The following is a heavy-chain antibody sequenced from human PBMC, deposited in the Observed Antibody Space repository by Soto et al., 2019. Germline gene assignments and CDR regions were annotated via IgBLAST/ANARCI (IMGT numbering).Heavy chain of an antibody. Sequence: SETLSLTCTVSGGSISSGDYYWSWIRQPPGKGLEWIGYIYYSGSTYYNPSLKSRVTISVDTSKNQFSPKLSSVTAADTAVYYCARGREDDYVWGSYRSYYYYYGMDVWGQGTTVTVSS. CDR2: IYYSGST. J-gene: IGHJ6*02. CDR3: ARGREDDYVWGSYRSYYYYYGMDV. CDR1: GGSISSGDYY. V-gene: IGHV4-30-4*01. D-gene: IGHD3-16*02.